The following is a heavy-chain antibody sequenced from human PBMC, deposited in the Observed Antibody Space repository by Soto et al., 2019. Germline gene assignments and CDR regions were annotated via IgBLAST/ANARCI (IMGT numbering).Heavy chain of an antibody. V-gene: IGHV4-59*01. CDR3: ARADRTLVTSYGLDV. D-gene: IGHD2-21*02. J-gene: IGHJ6*02. Sequence: KSSETLSLTCTVSGDSMTNNYWGWIRQPPGKGLEWIGYVYYSGATNYNPSLKSRVSMSPDPSRNQFSLKLTSVTAADTAVYYCARADRTLVTSYGLDVWGQGTTVTVSS. CDR1: GDSMTNNY. CDR2: VYYSGAT.